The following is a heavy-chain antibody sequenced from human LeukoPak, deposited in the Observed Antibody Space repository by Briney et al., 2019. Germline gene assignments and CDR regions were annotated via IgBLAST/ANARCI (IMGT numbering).Heavy chain of an antibody. CDR3: ASIAAAGTLPFDY. Sequence: PGGSLRLSCAASGFTFSSYSMNWVRQAPGKGLEWVSSISSSSSYIYYADSVKGRFTISRDNAKNSLYLQMNSLRAEDTAVYYCASIAAAGTLPFDYWGQGTLVTVSS. D-gene: IGHD6-13*01. CDR2: ISSSSSYI. J-gene: IGHJ4*02. CDR1: GFTFSSYS. V-gene: IGHV3-21*01.